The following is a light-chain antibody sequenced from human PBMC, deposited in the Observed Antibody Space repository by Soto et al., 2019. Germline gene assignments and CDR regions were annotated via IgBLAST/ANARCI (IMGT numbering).Light chain of an antibody. CDR3: CSYAGSSTWV. Sequence: QSVLTQPASVSGSPGQSITISCTGTSSDVGSYNLVSWYQQHPGKAPKLMIYEGSKRPSGVSNRFSGSKSGNTASLTISGLQDEDEADYYCCSYAGSSTWVFGGGTPLTVL. CDR2: EGS. J-gene: IGLJ3*02. CDR1: SSDVGSYNL. V-gene: IGLV2-23*01.